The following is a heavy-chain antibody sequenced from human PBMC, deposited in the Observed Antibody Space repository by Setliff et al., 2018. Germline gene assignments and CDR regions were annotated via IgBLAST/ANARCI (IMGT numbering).Heavy chain of an antibody. D-gene: IGHD2-8*01. CDR2: IGAYTGNT. CDR3: SRLVRYCTTTTCQSVPGAEV. J-gene: IGHJ4*02. V-gene: IGHV1-18*01. Sequence: ASVKVSCKASGYTLINYGISWVRQAPGQGLEWMGWIGAYTGNTNYVQKFQGRVTTTTDTSTSTAYMELRSLRSDDTAVYYCSRLVRYCTTTTCQSVPGAEVWGQGTLVTVSS. CDR1: GYTLINYG.